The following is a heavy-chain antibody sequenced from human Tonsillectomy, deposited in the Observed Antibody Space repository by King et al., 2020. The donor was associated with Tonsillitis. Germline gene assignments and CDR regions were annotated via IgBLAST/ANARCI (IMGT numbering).Heavy chain of an antibody. D-gene: IGHD3-22*01. CDR1: GFTFSSYW. J-gene: IGHJ1*01. CDR2: ITSDGSST. Sequence: VQLVESGGGLVQPGGSLRLSCAASGFTFSSYWMHWVRQAPGKGLVWVSRITSDGSSTSYADSVKGRFTISRDNAKNTLYLQMNSLRAEDTAVYYCARAHYYDSSGYYPISWGQGTLVTVSS. CDR3: ARAHYYDSSGYYPIS. V-gene: IGHV3-74*01.